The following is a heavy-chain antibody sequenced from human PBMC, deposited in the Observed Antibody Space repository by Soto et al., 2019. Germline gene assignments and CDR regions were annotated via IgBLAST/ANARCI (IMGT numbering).Heavy chain of an antibody. CDR1: GYSFITHG. CDR2: VSAYNGNT. CDR3: ARQKWNYGMDV. D-gene: IGHD1-26*01. V-gene: IGHV1-18*01. Sequence: QVELVQSGAEVKKPGASVKVSCKTSGYSFITHGISWVRQAPGQGLEWMGWVSAYNGNTNYAQKLQGRVTMTTDTSTSTAYMELRSLRSDDTAVYYCARQKWNYGMDVWGQGTTVTVS. J-gene: IGHJ6*02.